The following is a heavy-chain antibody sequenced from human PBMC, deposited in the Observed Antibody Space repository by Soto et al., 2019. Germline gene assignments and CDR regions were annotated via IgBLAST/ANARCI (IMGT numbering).Heavy chain of an antibody. Sequence: GESLKISCKGSGYSFTSYWIGWVRQMPGKGLEWMGIIYPGDSDTRYSPSFQGQVTISADKSISTAYLQWSSLKASDTAMYYCARPYYYDSSGYGDFAFDIWGQGTMVTVSS. J-gene: IGHJ3*02. CDR2: IYPGDSDT. D-gene: IGHD3-22*01. V-gene: IGHV5-51*01. CDR3: ARPYYYDSSGYGDFAFDI. CDR1: GYSFTSYW.